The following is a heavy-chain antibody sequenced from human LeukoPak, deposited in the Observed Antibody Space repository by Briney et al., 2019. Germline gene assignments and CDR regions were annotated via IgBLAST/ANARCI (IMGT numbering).Heavy chain of an antibody. D-gene: IGHD3-3*01. Sequence: PGGSLRLSCAASGFTFSSYGMRWVRQAPGKGLEWVAVIWYDGSNKYYADSVKGRFTISRDNSKNTLYLQMNSLRAEDTAVYYCARGYSGWGYYDFWSGLPGDAFDIWGQGTMVTVSS. J-gene: IGHJ3*02. CDR3: ARGYSGWGYYDFWSGLPGDAFDI. V-gene: IGHV3-33*01. CDR2: IWYDGSNK. CDR1: GFTFSSYG.